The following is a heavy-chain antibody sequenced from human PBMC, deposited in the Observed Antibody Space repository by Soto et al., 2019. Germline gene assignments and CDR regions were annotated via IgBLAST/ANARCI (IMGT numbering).Heavy chain of an antibody. J-gene: IGHJ4*02. V-gene: IGHV4-31*03. CDR3: ASGHDAYKVRY. Sequence: QVQLQESGPGLVKPSQTLSLTCTVSGGSISSGGTGSYWTWIRQLPGKGLEWIGYIYYTGNTYYNPSLKPRPTISRATSEIQCSLKLTSVTAADTAVYFCASGHDAYKVRYWGQGTLVTVSS. CDR1: GGSISSGGTGSY. CDR2: IYYTGNT. D-gene: IGHD1-1*01.